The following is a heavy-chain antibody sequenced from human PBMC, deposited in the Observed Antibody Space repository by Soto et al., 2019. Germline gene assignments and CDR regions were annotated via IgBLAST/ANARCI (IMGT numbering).Heavy chain of an antibody. V-gene: IGHV3-48*03. J-gene: IGHJ4*02. CDR2: VTSNGGAR. D-gene: IGHD6-19*01. CDR1: VFTFSSYE. CDR3: ARGYTGGRSSGGYFEY. Sequence: VGSLRLSCAASVFTFSSYEMNCVRHAPGKWLEWISHVTSNGGARYYADSVKGRFIISRDNAGNSLYLQMNNLRAVDTAVYFCARGYTGGRSSGGYFEYWGQAALVIVS.